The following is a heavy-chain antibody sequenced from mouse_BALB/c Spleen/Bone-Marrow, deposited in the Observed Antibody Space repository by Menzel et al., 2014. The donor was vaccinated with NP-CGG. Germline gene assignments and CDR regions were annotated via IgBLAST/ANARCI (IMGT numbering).Heavy chain of an antibody. CDR3: ARHAYYDQTEVSFVY. J-gene: IGHJ3*01. D-gene: IGHD2-4*01. CDR1: GFTFNSYG. V-gene: IGHV5-9-2*01. Sequence: VESGGGLVKSGGSLKLSCAASGFTFNSYGMSWVRQTPEKRLEWVATISGGGSYTFYPDSVKGRFTISRDNAKNXLYLQLSSLRSEDTALYYCARHAYYDQTEVSFVYWGQGTLVTVSA. CDR2: ISGGGSYT.